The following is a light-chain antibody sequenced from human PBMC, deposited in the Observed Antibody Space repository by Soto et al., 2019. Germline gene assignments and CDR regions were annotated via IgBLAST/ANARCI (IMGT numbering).Light chain of an antibody. CDR2: AAS. Sequence: DLQMTQSPSSLSASVGDRVTITCRASQSISNFVNWYQQKPGKAPKLLIYAASSLQSGVPSRFSSSGSRTDFTLTISSLQAEDFATYSCQQSNSTPLTFGGGTKGEIK. CDR3: QQSNSTPLT. J-gene: IGKJ4*01. V-gene: IGKV1-39*01. CDR1: QSISNF.